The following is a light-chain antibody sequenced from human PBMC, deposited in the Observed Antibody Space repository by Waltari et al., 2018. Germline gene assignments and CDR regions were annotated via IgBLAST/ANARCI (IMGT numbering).Light chain of an antibody. J-gene: IGLJ3*02. CDR1: NSNIGAGYA. CDR3: QSYDSGLSGKL. V-gene: IGLV1-40*01. CDR2: VNN. Sequence: QSVLTQPPSVSGAPGPRVTISCTGTNSNIGAGYAVYWYQQLPGAVPKLLIFVNNNRPSGVPDRFSGSKSGSSASLVISGLQAEDEGDYYCQSYDSGLSGKLFGGGTKVAVI.